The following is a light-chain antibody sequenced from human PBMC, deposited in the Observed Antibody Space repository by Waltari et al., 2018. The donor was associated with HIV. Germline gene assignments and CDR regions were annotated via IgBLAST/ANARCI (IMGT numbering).Light chain of an antibody. CDR2: GRN. V-gene: IGLV3-19*01. J-gene: IGLJ2*01. Sequence: SSELPQGPAVSVALGTTVRITCQGDSLRFYYASWYQQKPGQAPVLVIYGRNNRPSGIPARFSGSRSGNTASLTITGAQAEDEADYYCNSRDRSGYLHVLFGGGTKLTVL. CDR3: NSRDRSGYLHVL. CDR1: SLRFYY.